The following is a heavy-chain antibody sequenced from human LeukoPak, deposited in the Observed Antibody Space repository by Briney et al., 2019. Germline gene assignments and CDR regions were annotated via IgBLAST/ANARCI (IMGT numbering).Heavy chain of an antibody. CDR1: GYSISSGYY. CDR2: IYHSGST. CDR3: ARVTGGPFDY. V-gene: IGHV4-38-2*02. J-gene: IGHJ4*02. Sequence: SETLSLTCTVSGYSISSGYYWGWIRQPPGKGLEWIGSIYHSGSTYYNPSLKSRVTISVDTSKNQFSLKLSSVTAADTAVYYCARVTGGPFDYWGQGTLVTVSS. D-gene: IGHD1-14*01.